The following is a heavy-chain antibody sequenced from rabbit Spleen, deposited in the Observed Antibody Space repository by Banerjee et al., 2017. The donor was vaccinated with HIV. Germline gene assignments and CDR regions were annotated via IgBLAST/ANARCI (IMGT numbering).Heavy chain of an antibody. J-gene: IGHJ4*01. CDR1: GFSFSDTEY. CDR3: ARDAGSGDYIDGYFNL. D-gene: IGHD8-1*01. V-gene: IGHV1S45*01. CDR2: IYTRDGST. Sequence: QEQLEESGGGLVKPGASLTLTCTASGFSFSDTEYMCWVRQAPGKGLELIAWIYTRDGSTWYASWVNGRFTISKASSTTVTLQMTSLTVADTATYFCARDAGSGDYIDGYFNLWGPGTLVTVS.